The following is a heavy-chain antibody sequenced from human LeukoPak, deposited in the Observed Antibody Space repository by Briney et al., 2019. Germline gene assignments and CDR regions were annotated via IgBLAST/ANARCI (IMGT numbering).Heavy chain of an antibody. CDR3: ARVQGYCSTTSCYPHY. V-gene: IGHV7-4-1*02. D-gene: IGHD2-2*01. CDR2: INTNTGNP. Sequence: GASVKVSCKASGYTLTNYALNWVRQAPGQGLEWMGWINTNTGNPTCAQGFTGRFVFSLDTSVNTAYLQISSLKAEDTAIYYCARVQGYCSTTSCYPHYWGQGTLVTVSS. CDR1: GYTLTNYA. J-gene: IGHJ4*02.